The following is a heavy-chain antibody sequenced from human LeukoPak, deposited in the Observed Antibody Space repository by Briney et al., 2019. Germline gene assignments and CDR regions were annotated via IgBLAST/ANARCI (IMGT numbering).Heavy chain of an antibody. J-gene: IGHJ5*01. Sequence: PSETLSLTCTVSGDSLTNFYWSWIRQPAGKGLEWIGRVYTNERTNYNPSLKSRLTMSVDTSSNQVFLRMTSVSAADTAVYYCARDVGFPARFDSWGQGILVTVSA. D-gene: IGHD1-26*01. CDR2: VYTNERT. CDR3: ARDVGFPARFDS. CDR1: GDSLTNFY. V-gene: IGHV4-4*07.